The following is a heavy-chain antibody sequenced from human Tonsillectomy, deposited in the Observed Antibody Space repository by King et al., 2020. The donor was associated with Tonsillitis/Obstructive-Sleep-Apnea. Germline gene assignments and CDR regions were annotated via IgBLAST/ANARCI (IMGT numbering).Heavy chain of an antibody. CDR3: ARELDIVVVVAATTDAFDV. V-gene: IGHV3-30*01. CDR1: GFTFSSYA. CDR2: ISYDGSNK. D-gene: IGHD2-15*01. J-gene: IGHJ3*01. Sequence: LVESGGGAVQPGRSLRLSCAASGFTFSSYAMHWVRQAPGKGLEWVSVISYDGSNKYYADSVKGRFTISKYNSKNTLYLQMNSLRAEDTAIYYCARELDIVVVVAATTDAFDVWGQGTMVTVSS.